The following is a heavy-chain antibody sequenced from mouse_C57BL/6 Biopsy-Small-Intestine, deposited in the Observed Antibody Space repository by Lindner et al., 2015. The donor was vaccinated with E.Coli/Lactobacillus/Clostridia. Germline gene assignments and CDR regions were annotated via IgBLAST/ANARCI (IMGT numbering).Heavy chain of an antibody. J-gene: IGHJ2*01. Sequence: VQLQESGPELVKPGASVKISCKASGYAFSSSWMNWVKQRPGKGLEWIGRIYPGDGDTNYNGKFKGKATLTADKSSGTAYMQLSSLTSEDSAVYFCARDYYGSSFYFDYWGQGTTLTVSS. D-gene: IGHD1-1*01. CDR2: IYPGDGDT. V-gene: IGHV1-82*01. CDR3: ARDYYGSSFYFDY. CDR1: GYAFSSSW.